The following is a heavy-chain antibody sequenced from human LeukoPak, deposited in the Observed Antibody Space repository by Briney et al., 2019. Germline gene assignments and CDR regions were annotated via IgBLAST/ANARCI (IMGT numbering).Heavy chain of an antibody. D-gene: IGHD3-22*01. CDR2: IIPIFGTA. CDR3: ARNLYYYDSSGYLTPAHTYYYYGMDV. V-gene: IGHV1-69*13. CDR1: GGTFSSYA. J-gene: IGHJ6*02. Sequence: ASVTVSCKASGGTFSSYAISWVRQAPGQGLEWMGGIIPIFGTANYAQKFQGRVTITADESTSTAYMELSSLRSEDTAVYYCARNLYYYDSSGYLTPAHTYYYYGMDVWGQGTTVTVSS.